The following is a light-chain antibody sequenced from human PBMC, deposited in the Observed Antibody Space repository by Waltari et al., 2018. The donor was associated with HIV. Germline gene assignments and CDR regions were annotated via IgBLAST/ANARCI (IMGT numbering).Light chain of an antibody. CDR3: QQYNNWPYT. Sequence: ILMTQSPATLSVSPGERATLSCRAGQTVSTNLAWYQQKPGQAPRLLIYGAFTRATGIPARFSGSGSGTEFTLTISSLQSEDFAVYYCQQYNNWPYTFGQGTKLEIK. J-gene: IGKJ2*01. V-gene: IGKV3-15*01. CDR2: GAF. CDR1: QTVSTN.